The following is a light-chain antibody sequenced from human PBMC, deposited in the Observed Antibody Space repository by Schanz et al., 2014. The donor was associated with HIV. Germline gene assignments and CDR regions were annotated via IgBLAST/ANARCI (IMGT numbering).Light chain of an antibody. Sequence: QSVLTQAPSASGTPGQRVTISCSGSSSNIGSNTVNWYQQLPGTAPRLLIYSNNQRPSGVPDRFSGSESGTSASLAISGLQSEDEADYYCASWDDSLKGPVFGGGTKLTVL. V-gene: IGLV1-44*01. CDR3: ASWDDSLKGPV. CDR1: SSNIGSNT. J-gene: IGLJ3*02. CDR2: SNN.